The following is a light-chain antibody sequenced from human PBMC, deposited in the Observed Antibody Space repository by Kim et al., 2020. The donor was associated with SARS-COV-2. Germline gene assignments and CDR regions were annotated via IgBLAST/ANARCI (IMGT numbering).Light chain of an antibody. CDR3: QHFGNSLWT. CDR1: QTISSSS. V-gene: IGKV3-20*01. CDR2: GAS. Sequence: EVVLTQSPGTLSLSPGERATLSFRASQTISSSSLTWYRQRPGQAPTLVIYGASSKATGIPDRFSGGGSETDFTLTISRLEPEDFAVYFCQHFGNSLWTFGQGTKVDIK. J-gene: IGKJ1*01.